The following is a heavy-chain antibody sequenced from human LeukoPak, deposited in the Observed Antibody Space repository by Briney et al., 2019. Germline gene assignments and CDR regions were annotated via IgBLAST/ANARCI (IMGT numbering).Heavy chain of an antibody. CDR2: ISSSSSYI. CDR1: GFTFSSYS. Sequence: GGSLRLSCAASGFTFSSYSMNWVRQAPGKGPEWVSSISSSSSYIYYADSVKGRFTISRDNAKNSLYLQMNSLRAEDTAVYYCARVLDYDSSGYSYYYYYGMDVWGQGTTVTVSS. CDR3: ARVLDYDSSGYSYYYYYGMDV. D-gene: IGHD3-22*01. J-gene: IGHJ6*02. V-gene: IGHV3-21*01.